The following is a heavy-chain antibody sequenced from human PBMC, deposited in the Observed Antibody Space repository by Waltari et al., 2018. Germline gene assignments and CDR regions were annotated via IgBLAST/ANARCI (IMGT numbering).Heavy chain of an antibody. Sequence: QLQLQESGPGLVKPSETLPLTCTVSGGSISSGSYYWGWVRQPPGKGLEWIGSIYYSGNTYYNPSSRSRVTLSVDPSKNQFSLKLSSVTAADTAVYYCARRHPGYCSNGVCSSFDFWGQGTLVTVSS. D-gene: IGHD2-8*01. V-gene: IGHV4-39*01. CDR2: IYYSGNT. CDR1: GGSISSGSYY. J-gene: IGHJ4*02. CDR3: ARRHPGYCSNGVCSSFDF.